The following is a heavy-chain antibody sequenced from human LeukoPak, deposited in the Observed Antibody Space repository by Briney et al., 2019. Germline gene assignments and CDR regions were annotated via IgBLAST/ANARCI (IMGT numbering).Heavy chain of an antibody. CDR2: INHSGST. J-gene: IGHJ4*02. Sequence: SETLSLTCAVYGGSFSGYYWSWIRQPPGKGLEWIGEINHSGSTNYNPSLKSRVTISVDTSKNQFSLKLSSVTAADTAVYYCARHVASALDYWGQGALVTVSS. CDR1: GGSFSGYY. D-gene: IGHD3-10*02. CDR3: ARHVASALDY. V-gene: IGHV4-34*01.